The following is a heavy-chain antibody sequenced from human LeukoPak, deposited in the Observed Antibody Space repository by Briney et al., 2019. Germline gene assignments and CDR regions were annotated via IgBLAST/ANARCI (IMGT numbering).Heavy chain of an antibody. CDR2: IIPVFGTA. D-gene: IGHD4-17*01. CDR1: GGTFSSYA. Sequence: SVKVSCKASGGTFSSYAISWVRQAPGQGLEWMGGIIPVFGTANYAQKFQGRVTITADESTSTAYMELSSLRSEDTAVYYCASERTVTPWYFDYWGQGTLVTVSS. V-gene: IGHV1-69*13. CDR3: ASERTVTPWYFDY. J-gene: IGHJ4*02.